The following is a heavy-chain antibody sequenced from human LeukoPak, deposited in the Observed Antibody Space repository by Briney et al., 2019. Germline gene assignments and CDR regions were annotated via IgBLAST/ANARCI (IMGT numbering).Heavy chain of an antibody. CDR1: GFTFSSYG. J-gene: IGHJ4*02. CDR2: ISYDGSNK. V-gene: IGHV3-30*03. CDR3: AHISSSWPDY. Sequence: SGGSLRLSCAASGFTFSSYGMHWVRQAPGKGLEWVAVISYDGSNKYYADSVKGRFTISRDNSKNTLYLQMNSLRAEDTAVYYCAHISSSWPDYWGQGTLVTVSS. D-gene: IGHD6-13*01.